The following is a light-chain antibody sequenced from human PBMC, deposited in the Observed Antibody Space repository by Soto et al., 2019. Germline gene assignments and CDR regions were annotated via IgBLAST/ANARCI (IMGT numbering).Light chain of an antibody. CDR2: GSS. Sequence: ELVLTQSPGTLSLSPGERATLSGRASQSLNSFYLAWYQQKPGQAPRLLIYGSSNRATGIPDRFSGSGSGTDFTLTISRLDPEDFAVYYCQQYDISPRTFGQGTKVEVK. V-gene: IGKV3-20*01. J-gene: IGKJ1*01. CDR3: QQYDISPRT. CDR1: QSLNSFY.